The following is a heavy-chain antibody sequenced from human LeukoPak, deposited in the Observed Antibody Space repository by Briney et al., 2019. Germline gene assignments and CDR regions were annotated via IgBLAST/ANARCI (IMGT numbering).Heavy chain of an antibody. J-gene: IGHJ4*02. CDR1: GGSVSSGSYY. CDR2: IYYSGST. CDR3: ARGAVTERTFDY. Sequence: PSETLSLTCTVSGGSVSSGSYYWGWIRQPPGKGLEWIGYIYYSGSTNYNPSLKSRVTISVDTSKNQFSLKLSSVTAADTAVYYCARGAVTERTFDYWGQGTLVTVSS. D-gene: IGHD2-21*02. V-gene: IGHV4-61*01.